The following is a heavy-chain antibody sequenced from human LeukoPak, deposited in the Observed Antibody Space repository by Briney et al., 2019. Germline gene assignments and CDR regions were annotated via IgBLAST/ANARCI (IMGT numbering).Heavy chain of an antibody. J-gene: IGHJ3*02. V-gene: IGHV1-46*01. Sequence: ASVKVSCKASGYTFTSYYMHWVRQAPGQGLEWTGIINPSGGSTSYAQKFQGRVTMTRDMSTSTVYMELSSLRSEDTAVYYCARGRYDCDPFDIWGQGTMVTVSS. CDR1: GYTFTSYY. CDR2: INPSGGST. CDR3: ARGRYDCDPFDI. D-gene: IGHD5-12*01.